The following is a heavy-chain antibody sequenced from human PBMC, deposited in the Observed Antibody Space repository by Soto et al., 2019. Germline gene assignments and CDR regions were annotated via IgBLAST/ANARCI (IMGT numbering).Heavy chain of an antibody. J-gene: IGHJ5*02. D-gene: IGHD3-22*01. V-gene: IGHV4-30-4*01. CDR3: ARTYYYDTKTTMFDP. CDR2: FYHNGAT. CDR1: GGSITSVDYY. Sequence: QVQLQESGPGVVKPSQTLSLTCTVSGGSITSVDYYWSWLRQSPGKGPEWIGFFYHNGATDYNPSLARRATISADTSKNQFSLGLTSVTAADTAVYYCARTYYYDTKTTMFDPWGQGTLVTVSS.